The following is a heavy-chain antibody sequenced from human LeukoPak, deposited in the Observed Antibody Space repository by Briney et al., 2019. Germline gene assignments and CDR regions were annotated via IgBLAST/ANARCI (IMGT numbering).Heavy chain of an antibody. CDR1: GYSISSGYY. Sequence: PSETLSLTCTVSGYSISSGYYWGWIWQPPGKGLEWIGSIYHSGSTYYNPSLKSRVTISVDTSKNQFSLKLSSVTAADTAVYYCARGYCSCGSCYSYYYYNYMDVWGKGTTVTVSS. CDR2: IYHSGST. J-gene: IGHJ6*03. D-gene: IGHD2-15*01. CDR3: ARGYCSCGSCYSYYYYNYMDV. V-gene: IGHV4-38-2*02.